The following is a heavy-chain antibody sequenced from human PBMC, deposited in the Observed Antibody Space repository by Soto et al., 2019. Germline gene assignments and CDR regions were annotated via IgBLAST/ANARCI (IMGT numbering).Heavy chain of an antibody. V-gene: IGHV3-53*01. J-gene: IGHJ4*02. Sequence: TGGSLRLSCAASGFTVSSDYMSWVRQAPGKGLELVSFSYSGGNTDYADAVKGRFTTSRDNSKNTLYLQMSSLRAEDTAVYYCARAKRGGFDYWGQGTLVTVSS. CDR1: GFTVSSDY. CDR3: ARAKRGGFDY. D-gene: IGHD3-16*01. CDR2: SYSGGNT.